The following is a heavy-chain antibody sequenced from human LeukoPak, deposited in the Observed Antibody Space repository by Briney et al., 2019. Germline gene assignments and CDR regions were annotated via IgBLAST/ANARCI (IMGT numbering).Heavy chain of an antibody. CDR2: IYYSGSI. J-gene: IGHJ6*03. V-gene: IGHV4-39*01. CDR3: ARQSSGYSGRGMDV. CDR1: GGSISSSSYY. D-gene: IGHD3-22*01. Sequence: PSETLSLTCTISGGSISSSSYYWGWIRQPPGKGLEWIGSIYYSGSIYYNPSLKSRVTISVDTSKNQFSLKLSSVTAADRAVYYCARQSSGYSGRGMDVWGKGTTVTISS.